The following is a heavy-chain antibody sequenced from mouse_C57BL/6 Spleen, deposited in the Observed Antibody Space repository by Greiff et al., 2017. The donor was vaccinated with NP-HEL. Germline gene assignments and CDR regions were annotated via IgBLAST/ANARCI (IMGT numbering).Heavy chain of an antibody. CDR3: ARREDIGYGNYFDY. D-gene: IGHD2-1*01. CDR1: GYTFTSYW. CDR2: IDPSDSYT. J-gene: IGHJ2*01. Sequence: QVQLQQSGAELVRPGTSVKLSCKASGYTFTSYWMHWVKQRPGQGLEWIGVIDPSDSYTNYNQKFKGKATLTVDTSSSTAYMQLSSLTSEDSAVYYCARREDIGYGNYFDYWGQGTTLTVSS. V-gene: IGHV1-59*01.